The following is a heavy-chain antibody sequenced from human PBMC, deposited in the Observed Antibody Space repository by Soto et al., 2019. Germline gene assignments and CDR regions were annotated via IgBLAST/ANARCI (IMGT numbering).Heavy chain of an antibody. Sequence: GESLKISCAASGFTFSSYAMHWVRQAPGKGLEWVAVISYDGSNKYYADSVKGRFTISRDNSKNTLYLQMNSLRAEDTAVYYCARGFPRYSSGWYSYYYYYGMDVWGQGTTVTVSS. CDR2: ISYDGSNK. CDR3: ARGFPRYSSGWYSYYYYYGMDV. D-gene: IGHD6-19*01. V-gene: IGHV3-30-3*01. J-gene: IGHJ6*02. CDR1: GFTFSSYA.